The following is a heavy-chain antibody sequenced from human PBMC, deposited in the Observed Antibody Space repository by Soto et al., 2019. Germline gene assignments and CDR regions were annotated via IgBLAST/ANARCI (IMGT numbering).Heavy chain of an antibody. D-gene: IGHD3-16*01. Sequence: SETLSLTCTVSGGSISSYYWSWIRQPPGKGLEWIGYIYYSGSTNYNPSLKSRVTISVDTFKNQFSLKLSSVTAADTAVYYCARDIGGGFYGMDVWGQGTTVTVS. V-gene: IGHV4-59*01. CDR3: ARDIGGGFYGMDV. CDR1: GGSISSYY. J-gene: IGHJ6*02. CDR2: IYYSGST.